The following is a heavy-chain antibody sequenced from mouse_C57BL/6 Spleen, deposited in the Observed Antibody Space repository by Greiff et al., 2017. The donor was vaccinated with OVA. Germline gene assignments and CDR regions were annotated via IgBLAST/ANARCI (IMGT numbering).Heavy chain of an antibody. V-gene: IGHV5-9-1*02. CDR2: ISSGGDYI. Sequence: EVQLVESGEGLVKPGGSLKLSCAASGFTFSSYAMSWVRQTPEKRLEWVAYISSGGDYIYYADTVKGRFTISRDNARNTLYLQMSSLKSEDTAMYYCTRDPYDGYYFDYWGQGTTLTVSS. CDR3: TRDPYDGYYFDY. J-gene: IGHJ2*01. D-gene: IGHD2-3*01. CDR1: GFTFSSYA.